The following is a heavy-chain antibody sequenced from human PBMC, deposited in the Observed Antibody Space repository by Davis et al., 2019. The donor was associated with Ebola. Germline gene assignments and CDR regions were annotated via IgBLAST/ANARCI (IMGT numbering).Heavy chain of an antibody. CDR1: GFTFSSYA. CDR3: AKGGGWYYFDY. J-gene: IGHJ4*02. CDR2: ISGSGGST. Sequence: GETLKISCAASGFTFSSYAMSWVRQAPGKGLEWVSAISGSGGSTYYADSVKGRFTISRDNSKNTLYLQMNSLRAEDTAVYYCAKGGGWYYFDYWGQGTLVTVSS. D-gene: IGHD6-19*01. V-gene: IGHV3-23*01.